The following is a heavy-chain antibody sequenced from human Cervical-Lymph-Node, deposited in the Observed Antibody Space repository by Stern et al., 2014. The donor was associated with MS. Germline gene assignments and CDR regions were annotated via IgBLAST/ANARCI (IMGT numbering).Heavy chain of an antibody. Sequence: VQLVESGAEVKKPGASVKLSCTASGYSISNYSIHWVRQAPGQGLVWMGMINPNGGRTTYAQKFQGRVTMTWDTSTTTVYMELSSLRSEDTAFYYCASPLPYANCGLGTLVTVSS. J-gene: IGHJ4*01. CDR1: GYSISNYS. CDR2: INPNGGRT. D-gene: IGHD4-17*01. V-gene: IGHV1-46*01. CDR3: ASPLPYAN.